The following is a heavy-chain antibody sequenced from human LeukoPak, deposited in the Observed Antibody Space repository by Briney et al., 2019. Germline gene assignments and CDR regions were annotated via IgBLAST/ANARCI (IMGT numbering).Heavy chain of an antibody. CDR2: INPNSGDT. CDR3: ARDRAYSHGYGPGDY. V-gene: IGHV1-2*02. CDR1: GYTFTGYY. J-gene: IGHJ4*02. Sequence: GASVKVSCKASGYTFTGYYMHWVRQAPGQGLEWMGWINPNSGDTNYAQKFQGRVTMTRDTSISTAYMELSRLRSDDTAVYYCARDRAYSHGYGPGDYWGQGTLVTVSS. D-gene: IGHD5-18*01.